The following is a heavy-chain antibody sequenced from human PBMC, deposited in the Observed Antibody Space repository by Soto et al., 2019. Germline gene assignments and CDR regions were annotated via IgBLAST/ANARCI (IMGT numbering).Heavy chain of an antibody. Sequence: QVQLVESGGGVVQPGRSLRLSCAASGFTFSSYAMHWVRQAPGTGLEWVAVISYDGSNKYYADSVKGRFTISRDNSKNTLYLQMNSLRAEDTAVYYCARVGGSHYGMDVWGQGTTVTVSS. J-gene: IGHJ6*01. V-gene: IGHV3-30-3*01. CDR3: ARVGGSHYGMDV. CDR2: ISYDGSNK. D-gene: IGHD1-26*01. CDR1: GFTFSSYA.